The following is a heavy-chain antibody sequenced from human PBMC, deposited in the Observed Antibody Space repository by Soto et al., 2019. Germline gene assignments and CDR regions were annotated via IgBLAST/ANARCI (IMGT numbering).Heavy chain of an antibody. J-gene: IGHJ4*02. CDR3: TRGTKGGSPPL. CDR1: GLVFSDYS. CDR2: ISSSGTNT. D-gene: IGHD1-7*01. V-gene: IGHV3-48*02. Sequence: PGGSLRLSCAGSGLVFSDYSMNWVRQAPGRGLEWVSHISSSGTNTYYAASVRGRFTISRDNAKNSLFLRMISLKDDDTAVYYCTRGTKGGSPPLWGRGTLVTVSS.